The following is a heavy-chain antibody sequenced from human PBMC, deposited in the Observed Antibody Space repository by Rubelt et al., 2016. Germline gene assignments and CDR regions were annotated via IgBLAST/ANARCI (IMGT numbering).Heavy chain of an antibody. J-gene: IGHJ4*02. Sequence: QVTLRESGPALVKPTQTLTLTCTFSGFSLTTSGMCVSWIRQFPGKALEWLARIDWDDDKFYSTPLQTRLTISKDTSQNQVVLTMTNMDPVDTATYYCARTKKFGESTRYYFDYWGQGTLVTVSS. CDR3: ARTKKFGESTRYYFDY. V-gene: IGHV2-70*17. CDR1: GFSLTTSGMC. D-gene: IGHD3-10*01. CDR2: IDWDDDK.